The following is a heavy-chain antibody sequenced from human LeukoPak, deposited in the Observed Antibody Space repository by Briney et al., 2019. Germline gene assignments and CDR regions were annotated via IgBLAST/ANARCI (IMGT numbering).Heavy chain of an antibody. CDR2: ISSSSSYI. J-gene: IGHJ3*02. V-gene: IGHV3-21*01. D-gene: IGHD6-19*01. Sequence: GGSLRLSCAASGFTFSSYSMNWVRQAPGKGLEWVSSISSSSSYIYYADSVKGRFTISRDNAKNSLYLQMNSLRAEDTAVYYCARAPLEPYSSGWYTRGAFDIWGQGTMVTVSS. CDR3: ARAPLEPYSSGWYTRGAFDI. CDR1: GFTFSSYS.